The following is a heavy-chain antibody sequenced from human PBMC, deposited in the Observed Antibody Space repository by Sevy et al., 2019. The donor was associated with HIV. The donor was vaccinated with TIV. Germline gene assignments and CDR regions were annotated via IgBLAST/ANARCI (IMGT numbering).Heavy chain of an antibody. V-gene: IGHV3-15*01. CDR1: GFTFSNAW. D-gene: IGHD2-8*02. Sequence: GGSLRLSCAASGFTFSNAWMSWVRQAPGKGLEWVGRIKSKTDGGTTDYVAPVKGRFTISRDDSKNTLFLQMNSLKTEDTAIYYCSTDPIIVLLVTDGMDVWGQGTTVTVSS. CDR3: STDPIIVLLVTDGMDV. CDR2: IKSKTDGGTT. J-gene: IGHJ6*02.